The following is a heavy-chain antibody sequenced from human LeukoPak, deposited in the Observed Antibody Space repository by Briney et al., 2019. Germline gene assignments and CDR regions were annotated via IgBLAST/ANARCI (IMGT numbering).Heavy chain of an antibody. D-gene: IGHD3-22*01. Sequence: ASVKVSCKASGYTFTGYYMHWVRQAPGQGVERMGWINPNSGGTNYAQKFQGRVTMTRDTSISTAYMELSRLRSDDTAVYYCARALGTYYYDSSGSYCYWGQGTLVTVSS. CDR1: GYTFTGYY. J-gene: IGHJ4*02. V-gene: IGHV1-2*02. CDR2: INPNSGGT. CDR3: ARALGTYYYDSSGSYCY.